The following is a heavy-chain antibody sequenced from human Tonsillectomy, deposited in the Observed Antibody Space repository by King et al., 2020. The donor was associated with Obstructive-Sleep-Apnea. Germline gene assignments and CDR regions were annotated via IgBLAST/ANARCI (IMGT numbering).Heavy chain of an antibody. Sequence: VQLQQWGAGLLKPSETLSLTCAVYGGSFSGYYWSWIRQPPGKGLEWIGEINHSGSTNYNPSLKSRVTISVDTSKNQFSLKLSSVTAADTAVYYCAGGHTYYYDSSGYDFDYWGQGTLVTVSS. V-gene: IGHV4-34*01. D-gene: IGHD3-22*01. CDR3: AGGHTYYYDSSGYDFDY. J-gene: IGHJ4*02. CDR1: GGSFSGYY. CDR2: INHSGST.